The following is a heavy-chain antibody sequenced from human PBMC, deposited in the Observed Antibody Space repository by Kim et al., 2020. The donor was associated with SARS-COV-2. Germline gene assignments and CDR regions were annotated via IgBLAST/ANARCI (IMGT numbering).Heavy chain of an antibody. CDR1: GGTFSSYA. V-gene: IGHV1-69*13. D-gene: IGHD4-17*01. J-gene: IGHJ3*02. CDR3: AGESPNDYGDYKSLKWGLSGSDAFDI. CDR2: IIPIFGTA. Sequence: SVKVSCKASGGTFSSYAISWVRQAPGQGLEWMGGIIPIFGTANYAQKFQGRVTITADESTSTAYMELSSLRPEDTAVYYCAGESPNDYGDYKSLKWGLSGSDAFDIWGQGTMVTVSS.